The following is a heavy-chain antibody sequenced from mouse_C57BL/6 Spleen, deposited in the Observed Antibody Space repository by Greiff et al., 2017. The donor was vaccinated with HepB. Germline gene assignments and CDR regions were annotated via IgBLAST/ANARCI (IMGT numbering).Heavy chain of an antibody. Sequence: DVKLVESGGGLVKPGGSLKLSCAASGFTFSSYAMSWVRQTPEKRLEWVATISDGGSYTYYPDNVKGRFTISRDNAKNNLYLQMSHLKSEDTAMYYCARVLTGLFDYWGQGTTLTVSS. CDR1: GFTFSSYA. J-gene: IGHJ2*01. D-gene: IGHD4-1*01. CDR3: ARVLTGLFDY. V-gene: IGHV5-4*03. CDR2: ISDGGSYT.